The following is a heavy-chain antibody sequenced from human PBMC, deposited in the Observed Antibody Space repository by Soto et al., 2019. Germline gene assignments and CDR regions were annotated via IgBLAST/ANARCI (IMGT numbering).Heavy chain of an antibody. CDR1: GGSISSGGYY. CDR3: ALYGGNQGGNWFDP. D-gene: IGHD1-26*01. Sequence: QVQLQESGPGLVKPSQTLSLTCTVSGGSISSGGYYWSWIRQHPGKGLEWIGYISYSGSTYYNPSRKGRVPISVDPSKNQFSLKLSSVTAADTAVYYCALYGGNQGGNWFDPWGQGTLVTVSS. CDR2: ISYSGST. J-gene: IGHJ5*02. V-gene: IGHV4-31*03.